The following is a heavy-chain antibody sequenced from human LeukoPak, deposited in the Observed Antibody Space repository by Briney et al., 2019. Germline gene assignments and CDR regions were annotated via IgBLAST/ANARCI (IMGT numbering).Heavy chain of an antibody. CDR3: ASVPWSRIADPPIYYMDV. V-gene: IGHV1-69*05. J-gene: IGHJ6*03. D-gene: IGHD6-13*01. Sequence: SVKVSCKASGGTFSSYAISWVRQAPGQGLEWMGGIIPIFGTANYAQKFQGRVTITTDESTSTAYMELSSLRSEDTAVYYCASVPWSRIADPPIYYMDVWGKGTTVTVS. CDR2: IIPIFGTA. CDR1: GGTFSSYA.